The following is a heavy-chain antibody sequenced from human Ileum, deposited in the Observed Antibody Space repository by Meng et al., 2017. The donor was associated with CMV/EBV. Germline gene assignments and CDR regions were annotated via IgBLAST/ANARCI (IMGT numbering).Heavy chain of an antibody. V-gene: IGHV1-2*02. CDR3: AREEVALVFGIYHNYGMDV. Sequence: ASVTVSCKASEYSFTDYYIHWVRQAPGQGLEWMGWMNPHSGDTSYAQKFQGRVTMTRDTSITTAYMELSRVRSDDTAVYFCAREEVALVFGIYHNYGMDVWGQGTTVTVSS. CDR1: EYSFTDYY. J-gene: IGHJ6*02. CDR2: MNPHSGDT. D-gene: IGHD1-26*01.